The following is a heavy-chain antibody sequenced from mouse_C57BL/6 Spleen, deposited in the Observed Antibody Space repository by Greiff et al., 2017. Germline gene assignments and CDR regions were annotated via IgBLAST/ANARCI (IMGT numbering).Heavy chain of an antibody. D-gene: IGHD2-1*01. CDR3: AFCYGKERDFDY. J-gene: IGHJ2*01. CDR1: GYTFTSYG. V-gene: IGHV1-81*01. Sequence: QVQLQQSGAELARPGASVKLSCKASGYTFTSYGISWVKQRPGQGLEWIGEIYPRSGNTYYNEKFKGKATLTADKSSSTAYMELRSLTSEDSAVYFCAFCYGKERDFDYWGQGTTLTVSS. CDR2: IYPRSGNT.